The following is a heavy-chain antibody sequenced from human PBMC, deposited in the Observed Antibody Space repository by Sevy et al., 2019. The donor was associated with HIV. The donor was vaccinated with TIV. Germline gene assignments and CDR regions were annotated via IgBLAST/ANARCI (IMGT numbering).Heavy chain of an antibody. CDR3: AREGYSYGYAGMDV. Sequence: TLSLTCTVSGGSISSGDYYWSWIRQPPGKGLEWIGYIYYSGSTYYNPSLKSRVTISVNTSKNQFSLKLSSVTAADTAVYYCAREGYSYGYAGMDVWGQGTTVTVSS. CDR1: GGSISSGDYY. CDR2: IYYSGST. J-gene: IGHJ6*02. V-gene: IGHV4-30-4*01. D-gene: IGHD5-18*01.